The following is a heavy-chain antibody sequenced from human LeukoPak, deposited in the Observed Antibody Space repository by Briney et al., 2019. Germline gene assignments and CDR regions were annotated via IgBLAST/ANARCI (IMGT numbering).Heavy chain of an antibody. CDR1: GFTVDSNY. V-gene: IGHV3-53*01. CDR3: ANTYDILTGYWYYFDY. Sequence: GGSLRLSCAASGFTVDSNYLSWVRQAPGKGLEWVSTIYTGGNTYYADSVKGRFTISRDSSKNTLYLQMNSLRAEDTAVYYCANTYDILTGYWYYFDYWGQGTLVTVSS. CDR2: IYTGGNT. J-gene: IGHJ4*02. D-gene: IGHD3-9*01.